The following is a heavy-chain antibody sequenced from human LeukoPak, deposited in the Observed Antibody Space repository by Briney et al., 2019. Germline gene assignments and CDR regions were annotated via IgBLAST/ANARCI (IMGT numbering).Heavy chain of an antibody. D-gene: IGHD3-16*02. CDR1: GFTFSSYS. CDR2: ISSGSRHI. CDR3: AKVLRGEFSCLDY. J-gene: IGHJ4*02. Sequence: PGGSLRLSCAASGFTFSSYSMNWVRHTPGKGLEWVLSISSGSRHIYYADSVKGRFTISRDNAKSSLYLQMNSLRAEDTAVYYCAKVLRGEFSCLDYWGQGTLVTVSS. V-gene: IGHV3-21*01.